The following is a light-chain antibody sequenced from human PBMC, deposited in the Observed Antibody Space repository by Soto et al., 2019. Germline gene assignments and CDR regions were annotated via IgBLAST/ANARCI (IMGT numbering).Light chain of an antibody. CDR2: TAY. Sequence: EIQMTQTPSSVSRPVVGRVTITCLASQGVSTWLAWYQQKPGKANNLLIYTAYSLQSGVKLRFSGSGSGTDFTLTIKGMQHEDLATYYCKKAASFQITCGKGQRRAIK. CDR3: KKAASFQIT. V-gene: IGKV1-12*01. J-gene: IGKJ5*01. CDR1: QGVSTW.